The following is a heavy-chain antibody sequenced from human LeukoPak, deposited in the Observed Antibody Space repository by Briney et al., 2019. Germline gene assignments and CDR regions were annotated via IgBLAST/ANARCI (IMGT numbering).Heavy chain of an antibody. J-gene: IGHJ6*02. D-gene: IGHD2-15*01. CDR2: IYSGGST. V-gene: IGHV3-66*01. CDR1: GFTVSSNY. CDR3: AREGSGGGLDV. Sequence: GGSLRLSCAASGFTVSSNYMTWVRQPPGKGLEWVSGIYSGGSTKYADSVKGRFTISRDNSKNTLYLQMNSLRAEDTAVYYCAREGSGGGLDVWGQGTTVTVSS.